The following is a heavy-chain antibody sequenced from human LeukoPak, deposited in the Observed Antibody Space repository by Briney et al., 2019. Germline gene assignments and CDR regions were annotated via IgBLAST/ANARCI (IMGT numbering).Heavy chain of an antibody. D-gene: IGHD2-2*01. CDR2: INPNSGGT. J-gene: IGHJ5*02. V-gene: IGHV1-2*02. CDR3: ARDRGDCSSTSCHSSDWLDP. CDR1: GYTFTGYY. Sequence: ASVKVSCKASGYTFTGYYMHWVRQAPGQGLERMGWINPNSGGTNYAQKFQGRVTMTRDTSISTAYMELSRLRSDDTAVYYCARDRGDCSSTSCHSSDWLDPWGQGTLVTVSS.